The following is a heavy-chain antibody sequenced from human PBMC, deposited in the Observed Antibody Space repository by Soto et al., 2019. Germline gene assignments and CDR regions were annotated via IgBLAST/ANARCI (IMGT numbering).Heavy chain of an antibody. V-gene: IGHV4-59*01. D-gene: IGHD6-6*01. CDR2: IHYSGST. Sequence: KTSETLSLTCTVSGGSISDYYWSWIRQPPGKGLEWIGYIHYSGSTNYNPSLKSRVTISVNTSKNQFSLKLRSVTAADTAVYYCARGGIAARKGRWFDPWGQGTLVTVS. J-gene: IGHJ5*02. CDR1: GGSISDYY. CDR3: ARGGIAARKGRWFDP.